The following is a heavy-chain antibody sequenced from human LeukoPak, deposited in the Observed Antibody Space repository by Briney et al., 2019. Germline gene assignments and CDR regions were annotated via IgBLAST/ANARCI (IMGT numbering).Heavy chain of an antibody. V-gene: IGHV3-30*02. CDR2: IRYDGSNK. Sequence: GGSLRLSCAASGFTFSSYGMHWVRQAPGKGLEWVAFIRYDGSNKYYADSVKGRFTISRDNSKNTLYLQMNSLRPEDTAVYYCAKEAAGSWTGYFDYWGQGTLVTVSS. CDR1: GFTFSSYG. CDR3: AKEAAGSWTGYFDY. D-gene: IGHD6-13*01. J-gene: IGHJ4*02.